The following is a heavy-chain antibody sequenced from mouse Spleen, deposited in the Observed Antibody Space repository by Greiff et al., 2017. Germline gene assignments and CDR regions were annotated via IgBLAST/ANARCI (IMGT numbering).Heavy chain of an antibody. CDR1: GFTFSSYA. V-gene: IGHV5-4*01. D-gene: IGHD1-1*01. CDR2: ISDGGSYT. Sequence: EVMLVESGGGLVKPGGSLKLSCAASGFTFSSYAMSWVRQTPEKRLEWVATISDGGSYTYYPDNVKGRFTISRDNAKNNLYLQMSHLKSEDTAMYYCAREAGSSYFDYWGQGTTLTVSS. J-gene: IGHJ2*01. CDR3: AREAGSSYFDY.